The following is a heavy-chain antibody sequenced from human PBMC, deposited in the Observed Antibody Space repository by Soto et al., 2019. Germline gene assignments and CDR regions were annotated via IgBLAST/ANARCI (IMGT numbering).Heavy chain of an antibody. V-gene: IGHV1-18*01. Sequence: ASVKVSCKASGYTFTSYGISWVRQAPGQGLEWMGWISAYNGNTNYAQKFQGRVTITRDTSASTAHMELSSLRSEDTAVYYCARAVAVPADFDYWGQGTLVTVSS. CDR2: ISAYNGNT. CDR3: ARAVAVPADFDY. D-gene: IGHD6-19*01. CDR1: GYTFTSYG. J-gene: IGHJ4*02.